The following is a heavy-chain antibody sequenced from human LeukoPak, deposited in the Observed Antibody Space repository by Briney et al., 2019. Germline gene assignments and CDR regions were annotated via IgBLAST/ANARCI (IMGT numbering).Heavy chain of an antibody. V-gene: IGHV1-2*02. CDR2: INPRSGST. CDR3: ARGAHIASTAGGWFDP. D-gene: IGHD5/OR15-5a*01. Sequence: GASVKVSCKASGYTFSGYYVHWVRQAPGQGLEWMGRINPRSGSTSYAQKFQGRVTVTRDTSINTAYMEFRSLRSDDTAVYYCARGAHIASTAGGWFDPWGQGTLVTISS. J-gene: IGHJ5*02. CDR1: GYTFSGYY.